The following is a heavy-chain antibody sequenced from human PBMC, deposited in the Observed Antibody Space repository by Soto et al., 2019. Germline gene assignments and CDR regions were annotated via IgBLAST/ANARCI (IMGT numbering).Heavy chain of an antibody. CDR3: ARAVAGHYYGMDV. CDR2: IKQDGSEK. D-gene: IGHD6-19*01. J-gene: IGHJ6*02. CDR1: GFTFSSYW. Sequence: GGSLRLSCAASGFTFSSYWMSWVRQAPGKGLEWVANIKQDGSEKYYVDSVKGRFTISRDNAKNSLYLQMNSLRAEDTAVYYCARAVAGHYYGMDVWGQGTTVTVSS. V-gene: IGHV3-7*03.